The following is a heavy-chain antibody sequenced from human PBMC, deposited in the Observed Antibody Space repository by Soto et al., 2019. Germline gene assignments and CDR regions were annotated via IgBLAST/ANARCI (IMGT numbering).Heavy chain of an antibody. CDR3: AHSRNLITEDAQVGDFDY. CDR2: IYWDDVE. D-gene: IGHD3-10*01. Sequence: QINFKESGPTLGKPTQTLPLTCSFSGFSLTTAGVGVGWVRQSPGEALEWLALIYWDDVERYSPSLKTRLTITKDTSKNQVVLKMTNMAAVATATYYCAHSRNLITEDAQVGDFDYWGQGTLVTVSS. V-gene: IGHV2-5*02. J-gene: IGHJ4*02. CDR1: GFSLTTAGVG.